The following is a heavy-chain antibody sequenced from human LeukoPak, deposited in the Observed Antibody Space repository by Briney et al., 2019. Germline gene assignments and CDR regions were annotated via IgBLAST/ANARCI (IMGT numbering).Heavy chain of an antibody. Sequence: SQTLSLTCTVSAGSISSGGFSCSWIRQHPGNGVEWIGYIYYSGETYYNPSLKSRLTISIDTPKNQFSLKLKSVTAADTAVYYCATFLDVAGWFVHWGQGTLVTVSS. CDR3: ATFLDVAGWFVH. CDR1: AGSISSGGFS. V-gene: IGHV4-31*03. CDR2: IYYSGET. J-gene: IGHJ5*02. D-gene: IGHD1-1*01.